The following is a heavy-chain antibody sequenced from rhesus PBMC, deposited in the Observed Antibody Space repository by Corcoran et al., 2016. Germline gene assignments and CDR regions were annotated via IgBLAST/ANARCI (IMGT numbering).Heavy chain of an antibody. CDR3: SYSSGWYRFDV. Sequence: QLQLQESGPGLVKPSETLSLTCAVSGGSISSSYWSWIRQAPGKGLEWIGYIGGSSGSPTYNPSLKSRVTLSVDTSKNQLSLKLSSVTAADTAVYYCSYSSGWYRFDVWGPGVLVTVSS. CDR1: GGSISSSY. V-gene: IGHV4-169*01. CDR2: IGGSSGSP. D-gene: IGHD6-31*01. J-gene: IGHJ5-1*01.